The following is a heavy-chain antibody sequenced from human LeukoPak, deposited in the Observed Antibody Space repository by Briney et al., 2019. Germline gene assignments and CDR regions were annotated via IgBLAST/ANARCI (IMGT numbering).Heavy chain of an antibody. Sequence: PGASVKVSCKASGYTFTSYGISWVRQAPGQGLEWMGWISAYNGNTNYAQKFQGRVTMTRDRSISTAYMELSRLTSDDTAVYYCARASFWESPINWFAPWGQGTLVTVSS. V-gene: IGHV1-18*01. D-gene: IGHD3-16*01. J-gene: IGHJ5*02. CDR3: ARASFWESPINWFAP. CDR2: ISAYNGNT. CDR1: GYTFTSYG.